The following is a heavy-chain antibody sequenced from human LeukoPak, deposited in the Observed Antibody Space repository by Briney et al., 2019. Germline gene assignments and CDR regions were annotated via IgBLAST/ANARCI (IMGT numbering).Heavy chain of an antibody. Sequence: GGSLRLSCVASGFTFSNYAMSWVRQAPGKGLEWVSAISDDGGATYHAGSVKGRFTISRDNSKNTLYLQMNSLRAEDTAVYYCAKRYCTGGSCCPDYWGQGTLVTVSS. CDR2: ISDDGGAT. D-gene: IGHD2-15*01. J-gene: IGHJ4*02. CDR3: AKRYCTGGSCCPDY. V-gene: IGHV3-23*01. CDR1: GFTFSNYA.